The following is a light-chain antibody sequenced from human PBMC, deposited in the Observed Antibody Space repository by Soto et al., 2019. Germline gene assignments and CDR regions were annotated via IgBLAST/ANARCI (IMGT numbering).Light chain of an antibody. V-gene: IGLV1-40*01. CDR3: QSYDSSLSGRGV. J-gene: IGLJ1*01. CDR1: SSNIGAGYD. Sequence: QSVLTQPPSVSGAPGQRVTISCTGSSSNIGAGYDVHWYQQLPGPAPKLLIYVNSNRPSGVPDRFSGSKSGTSASLAITGLQAEDEADYSCQSYDSSLSGRGVFGTGTKLTVL. CDR2: VNS.